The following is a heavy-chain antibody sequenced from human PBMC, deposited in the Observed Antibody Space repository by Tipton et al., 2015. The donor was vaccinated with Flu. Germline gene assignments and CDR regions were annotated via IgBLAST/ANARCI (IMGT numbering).Heavy chain of an antibody. V-gene: IGHV4-59*01. CDR2: IHDSGSA. D-gene: IGHD2/OR15-2a*01. CDR1: GGSISGYY. CDR3: ARSGDFYLNWFGP. Sequence: TLSHTCTVSGGSISGYYWSWIRQPPGKRLEWMGHIHDSGSANYSPSLKSRVTMSVDSPKNQFSLRLTSVTAADTAVYYCARSGDFYLNWFGPWGQGTLVTVSS. J-gene: IGHJ5*02.